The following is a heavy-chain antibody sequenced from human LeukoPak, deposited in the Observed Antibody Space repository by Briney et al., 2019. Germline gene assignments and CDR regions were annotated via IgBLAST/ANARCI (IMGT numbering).Heavy chain of an antibody. CDR3: ARERNKWLSKRVYSFDP. CDR2: IIPIFGTA. CDR1: GYTFTGYY. J-gene: IGHJ5*02. D-gene: IGHD3-22*01. Sequence: SVKVSCKASGYTFTGYYMHWVRQAPGQGLEWMGGIIPIFGTANYAQKFQGRVTITADESTSTAYMELSSLRSEDTAVYYCARERNKWLSKRVYSFDPWGQGTLVTVSS. V-gene: IGHV1-69*13.